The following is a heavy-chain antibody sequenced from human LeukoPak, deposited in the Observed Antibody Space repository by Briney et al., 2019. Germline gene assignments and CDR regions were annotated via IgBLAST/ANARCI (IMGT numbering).Heavy chain of an antibody. V-gene: IGHV4-34*01. CDR3: ARSIYDFWSGYSNDAFDI. CDR1: GGSFSGYY. D-gene: IGHD3-3*01. J-gene: IGHJ3*02. Sequence: SETLSLTCAVYGGSFSGYYWSWIRQPPGKGLEWIGEINHSGSTNYNPSLKSRVTISVDTSKNQFSLKLSSVTAADTAVYYCARSIYDFWSGYSNDAFDIWGQGTMVTVSS. CDR2: INHSGST.